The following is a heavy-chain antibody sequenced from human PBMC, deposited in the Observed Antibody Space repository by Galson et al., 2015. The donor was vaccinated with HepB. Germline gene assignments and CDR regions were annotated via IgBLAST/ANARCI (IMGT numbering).Heavy chain of an antibody. D-gene: IGHD6-13*01. Sequence: SVKVSCKVSGYTLTALSMHWVRQAPGTGLEWMGGFDPEDGETIYAQKFQGRVTITEDTSTDTVYMELSTLKSEDTAVYYCARQGRAAATNPADYWGQGTLVIVSS. CDR2: FDPEDGET. CDR1: GYTLTALS. J-gene: IGHJ4*02. V-gene: IGHV1-24*01. CDR3: ARQGRAAATNPADY.